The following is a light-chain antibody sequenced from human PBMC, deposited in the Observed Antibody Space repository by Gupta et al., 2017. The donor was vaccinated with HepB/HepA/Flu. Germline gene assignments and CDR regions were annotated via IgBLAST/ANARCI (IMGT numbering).Light chain of an antibody. CDR3: QQYGTSPVT. J-gene: IGKJ1*01. CDR1: QSVTSAY. CDR2: GAS. Sequence: EIVLTQSPCTLSLSPGERATFSRWASQSVTSAYLAWYQQKPGQAPRLLIYGASSRATGIPDRFSGSGSGTDFTLTISRLEPADFALYYCQQYGTSPVTFGQGTKVEI. V-gene: IGKV3-20*01.